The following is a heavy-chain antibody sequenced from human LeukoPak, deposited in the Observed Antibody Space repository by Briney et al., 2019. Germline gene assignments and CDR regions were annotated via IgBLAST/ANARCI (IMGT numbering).Heavy chain of an antibody. J-gene: IGHJ4*02. D-gene: IGHD4-17*01. Sequence: SETLSLTCAVSGGSISSSSYYWGWIRQPPGKGLEWIGEINHSGSTNYNPSLKSRVTISVDTSKNQFSLKLSSVTAADTAVYYCASGVDYGDPTRDYWGQGTLVTVSS. V-gene: IGHV4-39*07. CDR3: ASGVDYGDPTRDY. CDR1: GGSISSSSYY. CDR2: INHSGST.